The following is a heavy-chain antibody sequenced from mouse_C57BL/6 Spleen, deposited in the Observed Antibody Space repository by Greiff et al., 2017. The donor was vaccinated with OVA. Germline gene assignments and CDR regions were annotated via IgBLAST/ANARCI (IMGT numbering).Heavy chain of an antibody. J-gene: IGHJ4*01. Sequence: EVQLQESGGGLVKPGGSLKLSCAASGFTFSDYGMHWVRQAPEKGLEWVAYISSGSSTIYYADTVKGRFTISRDNAKNTLFLQMTSLRSEDTAMYYCARGGSSSYYYAMDYWGQGTSVTVSS. CDR2: ISSGSSTI. D-gene: IGHD1-1*01. V-gene: IGHV5-17*01. CDR1: GFTFSDYG. CDR3: ARGGSSSYYYAMDY.